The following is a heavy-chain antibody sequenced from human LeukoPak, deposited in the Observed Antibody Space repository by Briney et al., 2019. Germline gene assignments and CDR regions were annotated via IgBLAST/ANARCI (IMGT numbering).Heavy chain of an antibody. V-gene: IGHV3-7*05. J-gene: IGHJ4*02. CDR3: ARGGEYTTSP. CDR2: IKREGGDK. CDR1: GFTFSSFW. Sequence: PGGSLRLSCAASGFTFSSFWMMWVRHAPGKGLEWGANIKREGGDKYYVDSVKDRFSISGDNAKNSLYLQMNSLRAAHPAVYYCARGGEYTTSPWGQGNLVTVSS. D-gene: IGHD2-2*02.